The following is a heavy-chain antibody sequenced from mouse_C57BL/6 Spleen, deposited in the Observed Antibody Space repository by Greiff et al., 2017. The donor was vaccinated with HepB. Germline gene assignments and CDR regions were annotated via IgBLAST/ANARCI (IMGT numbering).Heavy chain of an antibody. CDR3: ARGHGSSGFAY. CDR2: INYDGSST. J-gene: IGHJ3*01. V-gene: IGHV5-16*01. CDR1: GFTFSDYY. D-gene: IGHD3-2*02. Sequence: EVHLVESEGGLVQPGSSMKLSCTASGFTFSDYYMAWVRQVPEKGLEWVANINYDGSSTYYLDSLKSRFIISRDNAKNILYLQMSSLKSEDTATYYCARGHGSSGFAYWGQGTLVTVSA.